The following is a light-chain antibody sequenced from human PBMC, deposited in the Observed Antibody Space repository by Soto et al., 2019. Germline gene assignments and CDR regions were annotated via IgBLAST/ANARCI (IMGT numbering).Light chain of an antibody. CDR3: QQYSYFAT. V-gene: IGKV1-5*03. J-gene: IGKJ1*01. CDR2: KAS. Sequence: DIQMTQSPSTLSASVGDRVTITCRASQSISSWLTWYQQKAGQAPKLLIYKASIVESGVPSRFSGSGSGTEFTLTISSLQPDDSATYYCQQYSYFATFVQGTRVEVK. CDR1: QSISSW.